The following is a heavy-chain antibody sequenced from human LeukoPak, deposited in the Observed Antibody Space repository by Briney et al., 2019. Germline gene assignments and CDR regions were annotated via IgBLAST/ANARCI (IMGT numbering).Heavy chain of an antibody. J-gene: IGHJ4*02. V-gene: IGHV3-23*01. CDR1: GFTFRSYA. CDR3: AKDRGRMWEPTCSDS. CDR2: ISGSAAGT. D-gene: IGHD1-26*01. Sequence: PGGSLRLSCVASGFTFRSYALSWVRQAPGKGLEWVSGISGSAAGTYYADSVKGRFTISRDNFNNTLYLQMNGLRAEDTAVYYCAKDRGRMWEPTCSDSWGQGTLVTVSS.